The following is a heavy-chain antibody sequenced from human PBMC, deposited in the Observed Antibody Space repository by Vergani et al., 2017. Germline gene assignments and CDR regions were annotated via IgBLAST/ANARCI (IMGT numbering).Heavy chain of an antibody. CDR2: IFSNDEK. J-gene: IGHJ6*02. CDR3: ARIHVTWADFWSGPNYYYYYGMDV. Sequence: ESGGGLVKPGGSLRLSCAASGFTFSSYSMNWVRQAPGKGLEWLAHIFSNDEKSYSTSLKSRLTISKDTSKSQVVLTMTNMDPVDTATYYCARIHVTWADFWSGPNYYYYYGMDVWGQGTTVTVSS. D-gene: IGHD3-3*01. V-gene: IGHV2-26*01. CDR1: GFTFSSYSM.